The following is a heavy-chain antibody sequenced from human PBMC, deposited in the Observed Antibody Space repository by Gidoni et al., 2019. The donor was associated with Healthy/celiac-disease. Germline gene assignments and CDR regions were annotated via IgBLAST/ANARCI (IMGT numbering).Heavy chain of an antibody. CDR2: INAGNGNT. CDR3: AREPSWGWFDP. CDR1: GYTFTSYA. Sequence: QVQLVQSGAEVKKPGASVKVSCKASGYTFTSYAMHWVRQAPGQRLEWMGWINAGNGNTKYSQTFQGRVTITRDTSASTAYMELSSLRSEDTAVYYCAREPSWGWFDPWGQGTLVTVSS. J-gene: IGHJ5*02. V-gene: IGHV1-3*01. D-gene: IGHD3-16*01.